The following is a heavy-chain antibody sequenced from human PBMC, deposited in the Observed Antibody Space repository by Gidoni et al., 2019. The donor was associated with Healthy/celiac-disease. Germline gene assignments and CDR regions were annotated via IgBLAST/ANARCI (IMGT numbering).Heavy chain of an antibody. CDR3: AKDLTGTANDAFDI. CDR1: GLTFDAYA. J-gene: IGHJ3*02. V-gene: IGHV3-9*01. CDR2: SSWNSGSI. D-gene: IGHD1-7*01. Sequence: EVQLVESGGGLVQHGSSLKLACAASGLTFDAYAMHWVRQAPGNGLEWGSGSSWNSGSIGYADSVLGRFTISRDNAKNSLYLQMNSLRAEDTALYYCAKDLTGTANDAFDIWGQGTMVTVSS.